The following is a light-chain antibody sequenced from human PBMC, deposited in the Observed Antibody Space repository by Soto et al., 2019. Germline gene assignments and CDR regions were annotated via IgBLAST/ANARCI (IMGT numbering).Light chain of an antibody. Sequence: EFVLTQSPATLSLSPGERATLSFRASQSVSSYLAWYQQKPGQAPRLLISGASSRATGIPDRFSGSGSGTDFTLTITRLEPEDFAVYYCQQYGSSPKTFGQGTKVDIK. V-gene: IGKV3-20*01. CDR3: QQYGSSPKT. CDR2: GAS. CDR1: QSVSSY. J-gene: IGKJ1*01.